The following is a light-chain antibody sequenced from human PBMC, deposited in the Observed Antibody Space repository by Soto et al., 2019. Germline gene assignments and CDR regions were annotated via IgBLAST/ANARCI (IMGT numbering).Light chain of an antibody. J-gene: IGLJ1*01. CDR2: EVS. CDR1: SSDVGGYNY. CDR3: SSYKSRTAYV. Sequence: QSALTQPASVSGSPGQSITISCTGTSSDVGGYNYVSWYQLHPGKAPKLMVYEVSNRPSGVSNRFSGSKSGNTASLTISGLQAEEEADYSCSSYKSRTAYVFGTGTKVTV. V-gene: IGLV2-14*01.